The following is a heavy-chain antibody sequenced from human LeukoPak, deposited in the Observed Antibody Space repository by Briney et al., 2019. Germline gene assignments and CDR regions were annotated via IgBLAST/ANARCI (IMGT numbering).Heavy chain of an antibody. CDR3: AREMDYYYYDMDV. D-gene: IGHD2-8*01. CDR2: ISSSSSYI. V-gene: IGHV3-21*01. Sequence: GGSLRLSCAASGFTLNSYGMDWVRQAPGKGLEWVSSISSSSSYIYYADSVKGRFTISRDSAKNSLYLQMNSLRAEDSAVYYCAREMDYYYYDMDVWGQGTTVTVSS. CDR1: GFTLNSYG. J-gene: IGHJ6*02.